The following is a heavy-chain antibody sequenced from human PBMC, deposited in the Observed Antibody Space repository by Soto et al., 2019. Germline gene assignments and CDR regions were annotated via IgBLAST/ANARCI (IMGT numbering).Heavy chain of an antibody. CDR2: IYYSGST. J-gene: IGHJ3*02. Sequence: SSETLSLTCTVSGGSISSYYWSWIRQPPGKGLEWIGYIYYSGSTNYNPSLKSRVTISVDTSKNQFSLKLSSVTAADTAVYYCARGGHFAFDIWGQGTMVTVSS. V-gene: IGHV4-59*01. CDR1: GGSISSYY. D-gene: IGHD3-3*02. CDR3: ARGGHFAFDI.